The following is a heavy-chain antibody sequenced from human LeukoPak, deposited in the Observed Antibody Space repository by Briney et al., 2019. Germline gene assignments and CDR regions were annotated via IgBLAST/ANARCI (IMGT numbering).Heavy chain of an antibody. CDR2: ISSSSSTI. Sequence: GGSLRLSCAVSGFTFSSYSMNWVRQAPGKGLEWVSYISSSSSTIYYADSVKGRFTISRDNAKNSLYLQMNSLRDEDTAVYYCARDGGEDIVLMVYANFYYGMDVWGQGTTVTVSS. V-gene: IGHV3-48*02. CDR3: ARDGGEDIVLMVYANFYYGMDV. J-gene: IGHJ6*02. CDR1: GFTFSSYS. D-gene: IGHD2-8*01.